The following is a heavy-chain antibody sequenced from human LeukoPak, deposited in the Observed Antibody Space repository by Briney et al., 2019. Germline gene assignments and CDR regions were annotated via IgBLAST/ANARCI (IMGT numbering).Heavy chain of an antibody. V-gene: IGHV1-46*01. CDR3: ATTPGSGSYYSLMDV. J-gene: IGHJ6*03. Sequence: ASVKVSCKASGYTFTSYYMHWVRQAPGQGLEWMGLINPSGGSTSYAQKFQGRVTMTRDTSTSTVYMELSSLRSEDTAVYYCATTPGSGSYYSLMDVWGKGTTVTISS. D-gene: IGHD3-10*01. CDR1: GYTFTSYY. CDR2: INPSGGST.